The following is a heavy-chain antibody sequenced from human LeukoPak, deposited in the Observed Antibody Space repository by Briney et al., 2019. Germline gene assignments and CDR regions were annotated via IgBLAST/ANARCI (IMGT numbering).Heavy chain of an antibody. J-gene: IGHJ4*02. CDR1: GFAFSSYA. CDR2: ISSSGGST. Sequence: GGSLRLSCAASGFAFSSYAMSWVRQAPGKGLEWVTTISSSGGSTYYADSVKGRFTVSRDNSKNTVFLQMNSLRAEDTAVYYCAKDLGRDGYEIFDYWGQGTLVTVSS. V-gene: IGHV3-23*01. CDR3: AKDLGRDGYEIFDY. D-gene: IGHD5-24*01.